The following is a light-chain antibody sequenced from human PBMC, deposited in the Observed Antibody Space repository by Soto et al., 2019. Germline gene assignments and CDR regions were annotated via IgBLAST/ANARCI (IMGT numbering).Light chain of an antibody. V-gene: IGLV2-14*03. Sequence: QSALTQPASVSGSPGQSITISCTGTNSDIGGYNYVSWYQQHPGKAPKLMIYDVSNRPSGVSYRFSGSKSGNTASLTISGLPPADEADYYCSSYTSRSTLGVFGGGTKLTVL. CDR2: DVS. J-gene: IGLJ2*01. CDR1: NSDIGGYNY. CDR3: SSYTSRSTLGV.